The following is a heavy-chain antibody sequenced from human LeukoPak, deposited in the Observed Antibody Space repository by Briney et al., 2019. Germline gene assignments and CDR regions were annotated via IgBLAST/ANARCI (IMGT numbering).Heavy chain of an antibody. CDR1: GFTFSSYG. Sequence: SGVSLRLSCAASGFTFSSYGMHWVRQAPGKGLVWVADISCDGSNKYYADSVKGRFTISRDNSKNTLYLQMNSLRAEDTAVYYCAKALGYYYDSSGYPLGYWGQGTLVTVSS. D-gene: IGHD3-22*01. V-gene: IGHV3-30*18. CDR3: AKALGYYYDSSGYPLGY. J-gene: IGHJ4*02. CDR2: ISCDGSNK.